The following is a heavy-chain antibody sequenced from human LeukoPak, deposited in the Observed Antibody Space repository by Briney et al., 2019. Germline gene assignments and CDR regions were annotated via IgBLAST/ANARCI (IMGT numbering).Heavy chain of an antibody. D-gene: IGHD3-10*01. CDR1: GGSISSSNW. J-gene: IGHJ6*04. CDR2: IYHSGST. CDR3: ARDFGPHRHRITMVRGTPGAWEDV. Sequence: ESSETLSLTCAVSGGSISSSNWWSWVRQPPGKGLEWIGEIYHSGSTNYNPSLKGRVTISVDKSKNQFSLKLSSVTAADTAVYYCARDFGPHRHRITMVRGTPGAWEDVWGKGTTVTVSS. V-gene: IGHV4-4*02.